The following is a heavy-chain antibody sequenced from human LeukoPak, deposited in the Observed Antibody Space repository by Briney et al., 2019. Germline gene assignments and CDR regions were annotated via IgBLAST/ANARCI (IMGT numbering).Heavy chain of an antibody. CDR1: GFTFSSYG. J-gene: IGHJ6*02. CDR3: ARGMSGYYGMDV. V-gene: IGHV3-74*01. Sequence: GRSLRLSCAASGFTFSSYGMHWVRQAPGKGLVWVSRIKSDGSNYYADSVKGRFTIFRDNAKNTLYLQMNSLRAEDTAVYYCARGMSGYYGMDVWGQGTTVTVSS. CDR2: IKSDGSN.